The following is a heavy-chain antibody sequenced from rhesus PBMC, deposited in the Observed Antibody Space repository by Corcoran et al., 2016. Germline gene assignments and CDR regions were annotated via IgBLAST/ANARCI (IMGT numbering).Heavy chain of an antibody. CDR2: IYSNRGST. J-gene: IGHJ6*01. V-gene: IGHV4-65*02. CDR3: ARLCIAAGPDYYGLDS. Sequence: QVQLQESGPGLVKPSETLSLTCAVSGGSISSSNWWSWIRQHPGKGLEWIGGIYSNRGSTNYHPSHKSRVTISKDTSKNQFSLKRSSVTAADTAVYYCARLCIAAGPDYYGLDSWGQGVVVTVSS. CDR1: GGSISSSNW. D-gene: IGHD6-13*01.